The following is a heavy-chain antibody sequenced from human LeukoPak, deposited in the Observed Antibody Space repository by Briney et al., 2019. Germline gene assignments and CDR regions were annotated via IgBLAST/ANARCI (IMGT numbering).Heavy chain of an antibody. CDR2: IDNDGTHT. Sequence: GGSLRLSCVTSGFSLSSYWMHWVRQAPGRGPVWVSYIDNDGTHTTYADSVRGRFTVSRDNAKNTLYLQMTGLRAEDTAVYYCTRGGFNHNMDVWGKGTTVTVSS. CDR3: TRGGFNHNMDV. CDR1: GFSLSSYW. V-gene: IGHV3-74*01. J-gene: IGHJ6*03.